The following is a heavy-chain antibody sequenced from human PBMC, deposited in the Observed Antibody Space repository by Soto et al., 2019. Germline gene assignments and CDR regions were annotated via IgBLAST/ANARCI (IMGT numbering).Heavy chain of an antibody. J-gene: IGHJ6*04. CDR3: ARYGLGELDAYYYGMDV. CDR1: GFTFISYW. D-gene: IGHD1-1*01. CDR2: IKQDGSEK. V-gene: IGHV3-7*05. Sequence: GGSLRLSCAASGFTFISYWMSWVHQAPWKGLEWVANIKQDGSEKYYVDSVKGRFTISRDNAKNSLYLQMNSLRAEDTAVYYCARYGLGELDAYYYGMDVWGKGTTVTVSS.